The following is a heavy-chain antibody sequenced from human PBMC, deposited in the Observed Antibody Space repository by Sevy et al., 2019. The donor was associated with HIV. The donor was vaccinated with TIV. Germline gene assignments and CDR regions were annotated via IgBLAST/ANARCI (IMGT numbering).Heavy chain of an antibody. D-gene: IGHD3-22*01. V-gene: IGHV4-59*01. CDR1: GGSTNTYF. J-gene: IGHJ5*02. CDR3: ARYYYDSSGPGSWFDP. Sequence: SETLSLTCTVSGGSTNTYFWTWIRQPPGKGLEWIGYIYNSGSSNYNPSFKSRVTISVDTAKNQVSLMLSSVTAADTAVYYCARYYYDSSGPGSWFDPWGQGTLVTVSS. CDR2: IYNSGSS.